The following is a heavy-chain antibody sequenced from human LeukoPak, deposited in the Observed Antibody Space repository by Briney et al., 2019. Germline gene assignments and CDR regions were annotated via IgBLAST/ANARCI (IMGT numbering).Heavy chain of an antibody. CDR1: GGTFSSYA. CDR3: ARDAVIYDILTGSYDAFDI. Sequence: SVKVSCKASGGTFSSYAISWVRQAPGQGLEWMGRIIPILGIANYAQKFQGRVTMTRDTSTSTVYMELSSLRSEDTAVYYCARDAVIYDILTGSYDAFDIWGQGTMVTVSS. J-gene: IGHJ3*02. D-gene: IGHD3-9*01. V-gene: IGHV1-69*04. CDR2: IIPILGIA.